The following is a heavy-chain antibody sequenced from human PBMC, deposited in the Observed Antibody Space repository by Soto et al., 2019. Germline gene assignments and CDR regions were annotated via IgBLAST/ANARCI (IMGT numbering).Heavy chain of an antibody. V-gene: IGHV4-39*01. CDR3: AGQGSGSYWFDP. Sequence: SETLSLTCTVSGDSISSSSYYWGWIRQPPGKGLEWIGSMYNSGSTYYNPSLKSRLTISVDTSKNQFSLKLSSVIAADTAVYYCAGQGSGSYWFDPWGQGTLVT. CDR2: MYNSGST. CDR1: GDSISSSSYY. D-gene: IGHD1-26*01. J-gene: IGHJ5*02.